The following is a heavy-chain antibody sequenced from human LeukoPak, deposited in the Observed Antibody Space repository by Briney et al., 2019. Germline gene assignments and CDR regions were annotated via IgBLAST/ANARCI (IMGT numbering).Heavy chain of an antibody. V-gene: IGHV3-53*01. CDR1: GFTFSTNY. J-gene: IGHJ4*02. D-gene: IGHD3-22*01. CDR3: ARDLNYYDSSGYGH. Sequence: GGSLRLSCAAPGFTFSTNYMSWVRQAPGKGLEWVSVIYSGGSPYYADSVKGRFTISRDNSKNTLYLQMNSLRAEDTAVYYCARDLNYYDSSGYGHWGQGTLVTVSS. CDR2: IYSGGSP.